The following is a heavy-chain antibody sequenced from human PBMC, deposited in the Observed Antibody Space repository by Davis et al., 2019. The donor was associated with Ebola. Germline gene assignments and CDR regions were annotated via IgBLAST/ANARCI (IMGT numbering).Heavy chain of an antibody. CDR3: VRPASSDWYFDL. CDR2: IYPDDSDT. CDR1: GYRFTSHW. D-gene: IGHD6-6*01. Sequence: GESLKISCKGSGYRFTSHWIGWVRQMPGKGLEWMGVIYPDDSDTRYSPSFQGQVTISADKSITTAYLQWSNLKASDTAIYYCVRPASSDWYFDLWGRGTLVTVSS. J-gene: IGHJ2*01. V-gene: IGHV5-51*01.